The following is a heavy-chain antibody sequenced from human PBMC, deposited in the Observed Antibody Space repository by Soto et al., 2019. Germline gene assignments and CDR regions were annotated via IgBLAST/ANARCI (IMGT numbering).Heavy chain of an antibody. J-gene: IGHJ6*02. CDR1: VYTFASYY. V-gene: IGHV1-46*01. CDR2: INPSGGST. CDR3: ARDRTTVTTKVYYYGMDV. D-gene: IGHD4-17*01. Sequence: GXSVKVSCKASVYTFASYYMHWVRQAPGQGLEWMGIINPSGGSTSYAQKFQGRVTMTRDTSTSTVYMELSSLRSEDTAVYYCARDRTTVTTKVYYYGMDVWGQGTAVTVSS.